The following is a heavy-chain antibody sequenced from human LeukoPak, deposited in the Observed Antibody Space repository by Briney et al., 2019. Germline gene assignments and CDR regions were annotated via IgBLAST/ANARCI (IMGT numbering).Heavy chain of an antibody. V-gene: IGHV4-31*03. D-gene: IGHD5-24*01. J-gene: IGHJ3*02. CDR1: GGSISSGGYY. CDR2: IYYSGST. CDR3: ARDTNLGDGYPILGAFDI. Sequence: PSETLSLTCTVSGGSISSGGYYWSWIRQHPGKGLEWIGYIYYSGSTYYNPSLKSRVTISVDTSKNQFSLKLSSVTAADTAVYYCARDTNLGDGYPILGAFDIWGQGTMVTVSS.